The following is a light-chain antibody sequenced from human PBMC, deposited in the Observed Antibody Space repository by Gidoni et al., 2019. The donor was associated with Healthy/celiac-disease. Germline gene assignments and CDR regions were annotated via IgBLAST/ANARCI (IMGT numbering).Light chain of an antibody. CDR1: QSVSGN. V-gene: IGKV3-15*01. CDR2: GAS. Sequence: EVVMTQSPATLSVSPGERATLSCRARQSVSGNLAWYQQKPGQPPRLLIYGASTRATGVPARFSGSGSGTDFTFTVDSLQTDDFAVYYCQHEATFXGXTKVDI. J-gene: IGKJ4*01. CDR3: QHEAT.